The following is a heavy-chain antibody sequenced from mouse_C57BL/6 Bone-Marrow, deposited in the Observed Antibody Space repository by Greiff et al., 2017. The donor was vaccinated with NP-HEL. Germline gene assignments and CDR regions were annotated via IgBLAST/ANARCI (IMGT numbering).Heavy chain of an antibody. CDR2: IYPGNSDT. J-gene: IGHJ2*01. D-gene: IGHD2-5*01. CDR1: GYTFTSYW. V-gene: IGHV1-5*01. Sequence: VQLKESGTVLARPGASVKMSCKTSGYTFTSYWMHWVKQRPGQGLEWIGAIYPGNSDTSYNQKFKGKAKLTAVTAASTAYMDLSSLTNEDAAVYYCTREDYSNYVDYFDYWGQGTTLTVSS. CDR3: TREDYSNYVDYFDY.